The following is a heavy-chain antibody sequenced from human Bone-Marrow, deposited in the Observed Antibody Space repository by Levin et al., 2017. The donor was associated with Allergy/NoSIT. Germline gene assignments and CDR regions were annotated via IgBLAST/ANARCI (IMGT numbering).Heavy chain of an antibody. J-gene: IGHJ6*02. Sequence: PSETLSLTCNVSGGSISSSSRYWGWIRQPPGKGLEWIGSIYYTGRTEYNQSLKSRVTISVDTSKNQFSLRLNSVTAADTAVYYCARRPPSGDYAMDVWGQGTTVTVSS. CDR1: GGSISSSSRY. V-gene: IGHV4-39*01. CDR3: ARRPPSGDYAMDV. CDR2: IYYTGRT. D-gene: IGHD3-10*01.